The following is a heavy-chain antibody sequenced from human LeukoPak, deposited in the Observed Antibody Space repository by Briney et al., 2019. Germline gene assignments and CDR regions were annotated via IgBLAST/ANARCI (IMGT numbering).Heavy chain of an antibody. D-gene: IGHD6-13*01. V-gene: IGHV3-7*04. CDR3: ARIRGIAAAGDY. J-gene: IGHJ4*02. CDR1: GFTFSCYW. Sequence: GGALRLSCAASGFTFSCYWMSWVRQPPGKGLEWVANIKQDGSENYYVDSVKGQFTISRDNAKNSLYLQMNSLTAEDTAVYYCARIRGIAAAGDYWGQGTLVTVSS. CDR2: IKQDGSEN.